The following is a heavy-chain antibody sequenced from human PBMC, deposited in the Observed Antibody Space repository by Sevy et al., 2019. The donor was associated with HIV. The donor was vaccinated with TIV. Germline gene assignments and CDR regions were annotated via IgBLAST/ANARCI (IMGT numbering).Heavy chain of an antibody. V-gene: IGHV7-4-1*02. CDR1: GYTFTREA. CDR2: IHTNTGNP. CDR3: ARGAARAGSEY. D-gene: IGHD6-13*01. J-gene: IGHJ4*02. Sequence: ASVKVSCKTSGYTFTREAINWVRQAPGQGLEGMGWIHTNTGNPAYAQGLTGRFVYSLDTSVSTAYLQINSLKADDSAMYFCARGAARAGSEYWGQGTLVTVSS.